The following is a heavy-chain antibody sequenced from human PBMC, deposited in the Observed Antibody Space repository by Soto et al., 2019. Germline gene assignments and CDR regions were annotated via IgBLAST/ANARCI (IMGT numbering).Heavy chain of an antibody. V-gene: IGHV3-33*01. D-gene: IGHD3-22*01. Sequence: QVQLVESGGGVVQPGRSLRLSCAASGFTFSSYGMHWVRQAPGKGLEWVAVIWYDGSNKYYADSVKGRFTISRDNSKNTLYLQMNSLRAEDTAVYYCARERYYDRKGLFDYWGQGTLVTVSS. CDR1: GFTFSSYG. CDR3: ARERYYDRKGLFDY. J-gene: IGHJ4*02. CDR2: IWYDGSNK.